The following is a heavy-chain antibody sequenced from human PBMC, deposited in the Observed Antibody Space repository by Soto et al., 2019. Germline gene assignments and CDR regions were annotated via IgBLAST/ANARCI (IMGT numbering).Heavy chain of an antibody. Sequence: GSVKVSCKASGYTFTGYYMHWVRQAPGQGLEWMGWINPNSGGTNYAQKFQGRVTMTRDTSISTAYMELSRLRSDDTAVYYCARVISSRYYYYGMDVWGQGTTVTVSS. CDR1: GYTFTGYY. D-gene: IGHD2-21*01. J-gene: IGHJ6*02. CDR3: ARVISSRYYYYGMDV. V-gene: IGHV1-2*02. CDR2: INPNSGGT.